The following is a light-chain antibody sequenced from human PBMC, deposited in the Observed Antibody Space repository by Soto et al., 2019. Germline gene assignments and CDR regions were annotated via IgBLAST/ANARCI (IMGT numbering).Light chain of an antibody. V-gene: IGKV3-20*01. Sequence: VLTQSPGTLSLSPGEGATLSCRTSQSVSSGYIAWYQQKPGQAPRLLIYGGSSRATGIPDRFSGSGSGTDFTLTISRLEPDDFAMYFCHCQQFRTSPVYTFCQGTNLEIK. CDR3: QQFRTSPVYT. J-gene: IGKJ2*01. CDR2: GGS. CDR1: QSVSSGY.